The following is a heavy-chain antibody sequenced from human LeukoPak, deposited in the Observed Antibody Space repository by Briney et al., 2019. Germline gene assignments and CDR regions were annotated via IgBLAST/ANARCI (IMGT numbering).Heavy chain of an antibody. D-gene: IGHD3-3*01. V-gene: IGHV3-30*18. Sequence: TGGSLRLSCAPSGFTFSSYGMHWVRQAPGKGLEWVAVISYDGSNKYYADSVKGRFTISRDNSKNTLYLQMNSLRAEDTAVYYCAKDLGRITIFGVAFDYWGQGTLVTVSS. CDR1: GFTFSSYG. J-gene: IGHJ4*02. CDR2: ISYDGSNK. CDR3: AKDLGRITIFGVAFDY.